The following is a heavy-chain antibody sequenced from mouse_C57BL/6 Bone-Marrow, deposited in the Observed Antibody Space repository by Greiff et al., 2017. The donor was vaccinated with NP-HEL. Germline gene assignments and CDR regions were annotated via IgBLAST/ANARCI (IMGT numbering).Heavy chain of an antibody. D-gene: IGHD1-1*01. Sequence: EVQLQQSGPELVKPGASVKISCKASGYTFTDYYMNWVKQSHGKSLEWIGDINPNNGGTSYNQKFKGKATLTVDKSSSTAYMELRSLTSEDSAVYYCAREGITTVVANDYWGQGTTLTVSS. V-gene: IGHV1-26*01. J-gene: IGHJ2*01. CDR2: INPNNGGT. CDR1: GYTFTDYY. CDR3: AREGITTVVANDY.